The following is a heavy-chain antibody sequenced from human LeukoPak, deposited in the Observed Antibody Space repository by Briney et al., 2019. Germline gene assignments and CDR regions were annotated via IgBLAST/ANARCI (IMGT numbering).Heavy chain of an antibody. CDR3: ARDRGYSSSWYVFDY. Sequence: GASVKVSCKASGYTFTSYYMDWVRQAPGQGLEWMGITNPSGGSTSYAEKFQGRVTMTRDTSTSTVYMELSSLRSEDTAVYYCARDRGYSSSWYVFDYWGQGSLVTVSS. CDR2: TNPSGGST. J-gene: IGHJ4*02. D-gene: IGHD6-13*01. V-gene: IGHV1-46*01. CDR1: GYTFTSYY.